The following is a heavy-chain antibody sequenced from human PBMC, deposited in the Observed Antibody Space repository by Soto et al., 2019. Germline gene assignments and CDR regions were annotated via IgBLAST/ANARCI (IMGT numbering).Heavy chain of an antibody. V-gene: IGHV3-23*04. Sequence: EVQLVDSGGGLVQPGGSLRLSCAASGFIFSNYAMSWARQAPGKGLEWVSAISGSGGTTHYADSVKGRFTISRDNSKNTLYLQMNSLRVEDTAVYYCAKDRSSTSCYAFDYWGQGSLVTVSS. D-gene: IGHD2-2*01. J-gene: IGHJ4*02. CDR2: ISGSGGTT. CDR1: GFIFSNYA. CDR3: AKDRSSTSCYAFDY.